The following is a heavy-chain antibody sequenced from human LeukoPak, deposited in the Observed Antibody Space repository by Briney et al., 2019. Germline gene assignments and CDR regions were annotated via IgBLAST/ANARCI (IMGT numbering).Heavy chain of an antibody. D-gene: IGHD3-10*01. CDR2: IYSGGST. CDR1: GFTFSSYT. J-gene: IGHJ4*02. CDR3: ARDLESGGPFDY. Sequence: GGSLRLSCAASGFTFSSYTMNWVRQAPGKGLEWVSVIYSGGSTYYADSVKGRFTISRDNSKNTLYLQMNSLRAEDTAVYYCARDLESGGPFDYWGQGTLVTVSS. V-gene: IGHV3-66*01.